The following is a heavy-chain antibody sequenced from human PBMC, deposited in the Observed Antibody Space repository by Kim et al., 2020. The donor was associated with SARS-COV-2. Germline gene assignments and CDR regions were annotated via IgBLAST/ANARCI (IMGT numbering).Heavy chain of an antibody. J-gene: IGHJ4*02. CDR3: ARDYGEDY. D-gene: IGHD4-17*01. CDR1: GFTFSNYA. V-gene: IGHV3-23*01. Sequence: GGSLRLSCAASGFTFSNYAMTWVRQAPGKGLEWVSVISGSGGTTYYADSVKGRFTISRDNSENTLYLQMNSLRAEDTAVYYCARDYGEDYWGQGTLVTVSS. CDR2: ISGSGGTT.